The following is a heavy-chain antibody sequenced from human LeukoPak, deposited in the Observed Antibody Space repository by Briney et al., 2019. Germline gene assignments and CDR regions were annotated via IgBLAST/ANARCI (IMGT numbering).Heavy chain of an antibody. J-gene: IGHJ4*02. CDR3: ARGRKDYYDSSGYHFDY. Sequence: SETLSLTCAVYGGSFSGYYWSWIRQPPGKGLEWIGEINHSGSTNYNPSLKSRVTISVGTSKNQFSLKLSSVTAADTAVYYCARGRKDYYDSSGYHFDYWGQGTLVTVSS. D-gene: IGHD3-22*01. V-gene: IGHV4-34*01. CDR1: GGSFSGYY. CDR2: INHSGST.